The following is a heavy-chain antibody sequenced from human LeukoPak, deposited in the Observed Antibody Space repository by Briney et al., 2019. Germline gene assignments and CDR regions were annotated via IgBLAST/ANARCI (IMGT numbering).Heavy chain of an antibody. D-gene: IGHD4-23*01. J-gene: IGHJ4*02. Sequence: GGSLRLSCAASGFTFSSYSMNWVRQAPGKGLEWVSSISSSSYIYYADSVKGRFTISRDNAKNSLYLQMNSLRAEDTAVYYCARDSGGGNSAAPDYWGQGTLVTVSS. CDR2: ISSSSYI. CDR1: GFTFSSYS. CDR3: ARDSGGGNSAAPDY. V-gene: IGHV3-21*01.